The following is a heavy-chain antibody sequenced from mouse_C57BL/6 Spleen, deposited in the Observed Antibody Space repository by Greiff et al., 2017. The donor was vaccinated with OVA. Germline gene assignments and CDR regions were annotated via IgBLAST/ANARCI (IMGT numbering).Heavy chain of an antibody. CDR1: GYTFTDYY. D-gene: IGHD3-2*02. CDR3: ARAHSSGLRGFAY. CDR2: INPYNGGT. V-gene: IGHV1-19*01. J-gene: IGHJ3*01. Sequence: VQLQQSGPVLVKPGASVKMSCKASGYTFTDYYMNWVKQSHGKSLEWIGVINPYNGGTSYNQKFKGKATLTVDKSSSTAYMELNSLTSEDSAVYYCARAHSSGLRGFAYWGQGTLVTVSA.